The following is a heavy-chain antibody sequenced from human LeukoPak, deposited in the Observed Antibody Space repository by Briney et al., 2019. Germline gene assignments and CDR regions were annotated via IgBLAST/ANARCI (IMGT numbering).Heavy chain of an antibody. CDR3: ARGNTVTTPDAFDI. CDR1: GFTVSSNY. V-gene: IGHV3-53*01. J-gene: IGHJ3*02. D-gene: IGHD4-17*01. Sequence: TGGSLRLSCAASGFTVSSNYMSWVRQAPGKGLEWVSVIYSGGSTYYADSVKGRFTISRDNSKNTLYLHMNSLRAVDTAVYYCARGNTVTTPDAFDIWGQGTMVTVSS. CDR2: IYSGGST.